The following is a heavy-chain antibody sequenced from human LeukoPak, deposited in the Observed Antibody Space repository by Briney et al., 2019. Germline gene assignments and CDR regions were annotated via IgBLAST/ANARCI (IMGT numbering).Heavy chain of an antibody. D-gene: IGHD3-10*01. CDR2: ISWNSGSI. CDR1: GFSFDDYV. Sequence: PGTSLRLSCAASGFSFDDYVMHWVRQAPGKGLEWVSGISWNSGSIGYADSVKGRFTTSRDNAKNSLYLQMNSLRAEDTALYYCAKDSRGXXXXXXGMDVXXXGXTVTV. V-gene: IGHV3-9*01. J-gene: IGHJ6*01. CDR3: AKDSRGXXXXXXGMDV.